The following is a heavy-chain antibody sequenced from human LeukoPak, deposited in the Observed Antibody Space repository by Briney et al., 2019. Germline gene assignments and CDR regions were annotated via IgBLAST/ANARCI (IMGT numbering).Heavy chain of an antibody. CDR1: GFTFSSYW. V-gene: IGHV3-74*01. D-gene: IGHD5-18*01. J-gene: IGHJ4*02. CDR2: INSDGSST. CDR3: ARLPHYSYGPLDDY. Sequence: GGSLRLSCAASGFTFSSYWMHWVRQAPGKGLVWVSRINSDGSSTSYADSVKGRFTISRDNAKNTLYLQMNSLGAEDTAVYYCARLPHYSYGPLDDYWGQGTLVTVSP.